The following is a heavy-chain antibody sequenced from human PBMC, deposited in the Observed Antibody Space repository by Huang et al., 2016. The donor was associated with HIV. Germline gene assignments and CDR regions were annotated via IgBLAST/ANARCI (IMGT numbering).Heavy chain of an antibody. CDR1: GGSISSSGYY. CDR2: IYHSGST. Sequence: QLQLQESGPGLVKPSETLSLTCTVSGGSISSSGYYWGWIRQPPGKGLEWIGSIYHSGSTYYNPSLRSRVTIVIDTSKIQFSLKLKSVTPADTAVYYCATNNWNDSYYYFMDVWGKGTTVTVSS. CDR3: ATNNWNDSYYYFMDV. D-gene: IGHD1-20*01. J-gene: IGHJ6*03. V-gene: IGHV4-39*01.